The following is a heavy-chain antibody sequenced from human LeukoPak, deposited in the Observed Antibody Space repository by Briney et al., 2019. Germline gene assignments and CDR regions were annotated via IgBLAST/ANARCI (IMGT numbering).Heavy chain of an antibody. V-gene: IGHV3-53*04. D-gene: IGHD3-3*01. J-gene: IGHJ4*02. CDR2: IYSDGST. CDR1: GFTVSSNY. CDR3: ARGFGVVIIDY. Sequence: RTGGSLRLSCAASGFTVSSNYMSWVRHAPGKGLEWVSVIYSDGSTSYANSVKGRFTISRHNSKNTLYLQMNSLRAEDTAVYYCARGFGVVIIDYWGQGTLVTVSS.